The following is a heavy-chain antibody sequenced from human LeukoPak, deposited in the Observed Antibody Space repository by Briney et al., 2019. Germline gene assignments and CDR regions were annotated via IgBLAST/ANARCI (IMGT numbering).Heavy chain of an antibody. Sequence: SETLSLTCTFSGDSFSSYYWTWIRQPPGKGLEWIGYIYYSGSTNYNPSLKSRVTISVDTSKNQFSLKLSSVTAADTAVYYCARGRQWFDPWGQGTLVTVSS. V-gene: IGHV4-59*01. J-gene: IGHJ5*02. CDR3: ARGRQWFDP. CDR1: GDSFSSYY. CDR2: IYYSGST.